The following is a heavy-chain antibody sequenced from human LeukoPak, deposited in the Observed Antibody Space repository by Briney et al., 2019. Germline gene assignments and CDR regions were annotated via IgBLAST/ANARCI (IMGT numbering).Heavy chain of an antibody. V-gene: IGHV1-2*06. J-gene: IGHJ4*02. CDR2: INPNSGGT. Sequence: GASVKVSCKASGYTFTGYYMHWVRQAPGQGLEWMGRINPNSGGTNYAQKFQGRVTMTRDTSINTAYVELSRPRSDDTAVYYCARGGGSIAVAGTRPDYWGQGTLVTVSS. D-gene: IGHD6-19*01. CDR3: ARGGGSIAVAGTRPDY. CDR1: GYTFTGYY.